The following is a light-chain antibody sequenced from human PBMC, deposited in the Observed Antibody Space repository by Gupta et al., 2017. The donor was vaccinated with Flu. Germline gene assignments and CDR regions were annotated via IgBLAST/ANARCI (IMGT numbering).Light chain of an antibody. J-gene: IGKJ2*01. CDR2: DAF. V-gene: IGKV1-39*01. CDR3: QQSHGFPYT. Sequence: SVGDRVTITCRPSQSVSTSLNWYQQNSGKAPKLLIYDAFNLQSGVPSRFSGSRSGTDFTLTITNLQPEDSATYFCQQSHGFPYTFGPGTKVEI. CDR1: QSVSTS.